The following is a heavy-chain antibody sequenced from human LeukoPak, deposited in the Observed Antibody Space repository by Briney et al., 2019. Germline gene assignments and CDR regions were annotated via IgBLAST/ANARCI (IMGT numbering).Heavy chain of an antibody. CDR1: GFTFSSYA. Sequence: QSGGPLRLSCAASGFTFSSYAMSWVRQAPGKGLEWVSAISGSGGSTYYADSVKGRFTISRDNSKNTLYLQMNSLRAEDTAVYYCAKVMVLRLPAAILFQLFDYWGQGTLVTVSS. V-gene: IGHV3-23*01. CDR3: AKVMVLRLPAAILFQLFDY. CDR2: ISGSGGST. D-gene: IGHD2-2*01. J-gene: IGHJ4*02.